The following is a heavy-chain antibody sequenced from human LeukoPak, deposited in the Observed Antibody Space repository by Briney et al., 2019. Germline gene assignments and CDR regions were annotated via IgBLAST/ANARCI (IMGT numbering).Heavy chain of an antibody. V-gene: IGHV3-23*01. CDR2: ISGSGGTT. D-gene: IGHD6-13*01. CDR3: AKGPYSDSSEWFQY. CDR1: GFTFSNYA. Sequence: GGSLRLSCAASGFTFSNYAMNWVRQARGKRLEWVSSISGSGGTTYYADSVKGRFTISRDNSKNTLYLQMNSLRAEDTAVYFCAKGPYSDSSEWFQYWGQGTLVTVSS. J-gene: IGHJ1*01.